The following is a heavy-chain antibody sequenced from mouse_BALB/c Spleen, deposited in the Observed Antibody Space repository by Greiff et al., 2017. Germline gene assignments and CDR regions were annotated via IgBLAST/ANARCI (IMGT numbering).Heavy chain of an antibody. CDR3: ARDYGRRREYFDV. J-gene: IGHJ1*01. D-gene: IGHD1-2*01. Sequence: DVKLVESGGGLVQPGGSRKLSCAASGFTFSSFGMHWVRQAPEKGLEWVAYISSGSSTIYYADTVKGRFTISRDNPKNTLFLQMTSLRSEDTAMYYCARDYGRRREYFDVWGAGTTVTVSS. CDR1: GFTFSSFG. CDR2: ISSGSSTI. V-gene: IGHV5-17*02.